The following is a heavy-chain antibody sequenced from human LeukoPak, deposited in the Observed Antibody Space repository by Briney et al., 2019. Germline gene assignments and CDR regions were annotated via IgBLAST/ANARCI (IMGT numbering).Heavy chain of an antibody. Sequence: SETLSLTCAVHGGSFSGYYWNWIRQPPGKGLEWIGESNDFGRTSYNPSLKSRVTISVDTSKNQISLKVTSVTAADTAVYYCARPSYFGSGRYDLWGQGTLVTVSS. D-gene: IGHD3-10*01. V-gene: IGHV4-34*01. CDR2: SNDFGRT. CDR1: GGSFSGYY. CDR3: ARPSYFGSGRYDL. J-gene: IGHJ5*02.